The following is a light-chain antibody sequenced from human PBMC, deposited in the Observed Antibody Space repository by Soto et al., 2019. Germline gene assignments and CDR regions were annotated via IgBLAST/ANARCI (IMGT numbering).Light chain of an antibody. CDR3: QQRHMWPIT. CDR1: QSFRGL. J-gene: IGKJ5*01. Sequence: EVVLTQSPVTLSLSPVERATLSCRASQSFRGLLAWYPQKPGQAPRLLIYDAYNRATGIPPRFSGSGSGTDFTLTISSLEPEDSAVYYCQQRHMWPITFGQGTRLEIK. CDR2: DAY. V-gene: IGKV3-11*01.